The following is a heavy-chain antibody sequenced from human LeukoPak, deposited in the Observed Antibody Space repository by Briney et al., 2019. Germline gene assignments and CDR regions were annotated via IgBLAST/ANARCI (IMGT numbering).Heavy chain of an antibody. CDR1: GGSFSDYY. CDR2: INHGGTT. D-gene: IGHD6-19*01. J-gene: IGHJ4*02. CDR3: ARGSHDSSGWYEFDY. Sequence: SETLSLTCAVYGGSFSDYYWSWIRQPPGKGLEWIGEINHGGTTNYNPSLKSRLTISVDTSKNQFSLKLSSVTAADTAVYYCARGSHDSSGWYEFDYWGQGTLVTVSS. V-gene: IGHV4-34*01.